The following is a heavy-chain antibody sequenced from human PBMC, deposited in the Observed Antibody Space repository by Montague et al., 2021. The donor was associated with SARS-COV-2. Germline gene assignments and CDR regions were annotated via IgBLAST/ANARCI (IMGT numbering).Heavy chain of an antibody. Sequence: SLRLSCAASGFTFSSHDMTWVRQAPGKGLEWVSIIHSGASYASYAGSVKGRFTISRDNSKNTLYLQMNCLRAEDTAVYYCAKGVGQKSSAVDYWGQGTQVTVSS. D-gene: IGHD1-26*01. CDR2: IHSGASYA. V-gene: IGHV3-23*03. CDR1: GFTFSSHD. CDR3: AKGVGQKSSAVDY. J-gene: IGHJ4*02.